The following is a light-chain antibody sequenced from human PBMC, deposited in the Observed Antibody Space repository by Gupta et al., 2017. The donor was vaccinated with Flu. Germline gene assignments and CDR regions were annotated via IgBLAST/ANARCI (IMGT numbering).Light chain of an antibody. V-gene: IGLV2-14*04. CDR2: DVT. CDR3: SSYTSTNTFYV. CDR1: SSDVGGSNY. Sequence: GTSSDVGGSNYVSWYQQHPGKAPKLIIYDVTNRPSGVSSRFSGSKSGNTASLTISGLEAEDESEYFCSSYTSTNTFYVFGTGTKVTVL. J-gene: IGLJ1*01.